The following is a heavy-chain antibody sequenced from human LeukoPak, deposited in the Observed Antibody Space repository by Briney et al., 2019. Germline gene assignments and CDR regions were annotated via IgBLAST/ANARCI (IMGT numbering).Heavy chain of an antibody. D-gene: IGHD3-10*01. CDR3: ARGRRVLPDAFDI. J-gene: IGHJ3*02. Sequence: PSETLSLTCAVYGGSFSGYYWSWIRQPPEKGLEWIGEINHSGSTNYNPSLKSRVTISVDTSKNQFSLKLSSVTAADTAVYYCARGRRVLPDAFDIWGQGTMVTVSS. CDR1: GGSFSGYY. V-gene: IGHV4-34*01. CDR2: INHSGST.